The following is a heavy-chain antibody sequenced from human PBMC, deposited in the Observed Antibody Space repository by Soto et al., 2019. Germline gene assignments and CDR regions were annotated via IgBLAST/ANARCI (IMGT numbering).Heavy chain of an antibody. CDR1: GGSLGSYY. CDR3: ASLQMYYYDSSGYNAFDI. V-gene: IGHV4-59*12. J-gene: IGHJ3*02. Sequence: SETLSLTCTVSGGSLGSYYWSWIRQPPGKGLEWIGYVFYTGRANYNASLKSRVTISVDRSKNQFSLKLSSVTAADTAVYYCASLQMYYYDSSGYNAFDIWGQGTMVTVSS. D-gene: IGHD3-22*01. CDR2: VFYTGRA.